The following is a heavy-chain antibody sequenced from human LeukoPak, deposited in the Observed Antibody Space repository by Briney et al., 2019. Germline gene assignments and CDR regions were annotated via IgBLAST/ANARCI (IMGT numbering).Heavy chain of an antibody. J-gene: IGHJ4*02. CDR2: IKQDGSEK. CDR1: GFTFSSYW. Sequence: GSLRLSCAASGFTFSSYWMSWVRQAPGKGLEWVANIKQDGSEKYYVDSVKGRFTISRDNAKNSLFLQMNSLRAEDTAVYYCSRDAGNSSGWNDFDYWGQGTLVTVSS. CDR3: SRDAGNSSGWNDFDY. D-gene: IGHD6-19*01. V-gene: IGHV3-7*01.